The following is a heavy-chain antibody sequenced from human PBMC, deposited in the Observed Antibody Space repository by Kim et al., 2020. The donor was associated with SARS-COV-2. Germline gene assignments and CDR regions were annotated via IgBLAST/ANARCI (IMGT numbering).Heavy chain of an antibody. J-gene: IGHJ4*02. CDR2: VDWSGRST. V-gene: IGHV3-20*04. CDR3: ARGRPGATNYFDL. D-gene: IGHD1-26*01. Sequence: GGSLRLSCAASGFKFDDSGMSWVRQAPGKGLQWVAGVDWSGRSTGYADPVKGRFTISRDNAKNSLYLQMNSLRDQDTALYYCARGRPGATNYFDLWGQGT. CDR1: GFKFDDSG.